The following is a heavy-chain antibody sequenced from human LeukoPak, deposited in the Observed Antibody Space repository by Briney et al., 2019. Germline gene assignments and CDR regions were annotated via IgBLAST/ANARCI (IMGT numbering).Heavy chain of an antibody. CDR2: IIPIFGTA. V-gene: IGHV1-69*13. D-gene: IGHD2-2*01. J-gene: IGHJ4*02. CDR1: GGTFSSYA. CDR3: ARTLNYCSSTSCTWDPVGY. Sequence: ASVKVSXKASGGTFSSYAISWVRQAPGQGLEWMGGIIPIFGTANYAQKFQGRVTITADESTSTAYMELSSLRSEDTAVYYCARTLNYCSSTSCTWDPVGYWGQGTLVTVSS.